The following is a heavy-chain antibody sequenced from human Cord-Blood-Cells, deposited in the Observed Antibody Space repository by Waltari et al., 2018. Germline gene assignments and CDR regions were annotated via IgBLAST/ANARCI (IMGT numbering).Heavy chain of an antibody. Sequence: QVQLQQWGAGLLKPSEPLSLTCAVYGGSFSGYYWSWIRQPPGKGLEWIGEINHSRSTNYNPSLKSRVTISVDTSKNQFSLKLSSVTAADTAVYYCARGQLWAAPDYWGQGTLVTVSS. D-gene: IGHD5-18*01. CDR3: ARGQLWAAPDY. J-gene: IGHJ4*02. CDR1: GGSFSGYY. CDR2: INHSRST. V-gene: IGHV4-34*01.